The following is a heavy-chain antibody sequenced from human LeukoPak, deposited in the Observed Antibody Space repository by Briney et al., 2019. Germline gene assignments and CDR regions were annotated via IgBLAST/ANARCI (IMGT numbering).Heavy chain of an antibody. V-gene: IGHV4-34*01. CDR3: APRGDIEHSYVYGKWFDP. Sequence: PSETLSLTCAVYGGSFSAYYWTWIRQPPGKGLESIGEINHSGSSNYNSSLRSRVTISVDTSYKQFSLRLSSVTAADTAVYYCAPRGDIEHSYVYGKWFDPWGQGTRVTVSS. CDR1: GGSFSAYY. CDR2: INHSGSS. D-gene: IGHD5-18*01. J-gene: IGHJ5*02.